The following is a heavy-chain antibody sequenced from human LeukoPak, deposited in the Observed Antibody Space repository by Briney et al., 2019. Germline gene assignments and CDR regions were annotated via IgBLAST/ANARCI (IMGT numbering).Heavy chain of an antibody. CDR3: AKPIVGTTLSYFDY. D-gene: IGHD1-26*01. CDR2: ISSGSSSV. V-gene: IGHV3-48*04. Sequence: PGGSLRLSCSASGFTFSAYTMNWVRQAPGQGLEWVSYISSGSSSVYYADSVKGRFTISRDNAKNSLYLQMNSLRAEDTAVYYCAKPIVGTTLSYFDYWGQGTLVTVSS. CDR1: GFTFSAYT. J-gene: IGHJ4*02.